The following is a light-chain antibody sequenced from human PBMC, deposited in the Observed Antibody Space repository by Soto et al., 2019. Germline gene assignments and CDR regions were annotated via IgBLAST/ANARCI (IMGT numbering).Light chain of an antibody. CDR3: QQYGTSPYT. Sequence: EIVLTQSPGTLSLSPGERATLSCRASQSLGSSYLAWYQQKPGQAPSLLIYGASSRATDIPDRFSGSGSGTDFTLTISRLEPDDFAVCYCQQYGTSPYTFGQGTKLEIK. V-gene: IGKV3-20*01. J-gene: IGKJ2*01. CDR1: QSLGSSY. CDR2: GAS.